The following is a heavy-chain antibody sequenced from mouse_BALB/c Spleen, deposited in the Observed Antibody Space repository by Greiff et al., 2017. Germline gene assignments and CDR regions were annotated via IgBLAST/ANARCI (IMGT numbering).Heavy chain of an antibody. V-gene: IGHV1-67*01. CDR1: GYTFTDYA. Sequence: QVQLQQSGPELVRPGVSVKISCKGSGYTFTDYAMHWVKQSHAKSLEWIGVISTYYGNTNYNQKFKGKATMTVDKSSSTAYMELARLTSEDSAIYYCARGGLLRYNYAMDYWGQGTSVTVSS. CDR3: ARGGLLRYNYAMDY. D-gene: IGHD1-1*01. J-gene: IGHJ4*01. CDR2: ISTYYGNT.